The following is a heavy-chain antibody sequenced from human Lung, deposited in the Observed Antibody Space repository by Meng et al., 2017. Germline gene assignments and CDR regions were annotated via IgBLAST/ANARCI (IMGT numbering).Heavy chain of an antibody. CDR1: GFTFSRNG. CDR2: ISYDGSNQ. Sequence: GQLVELGGGVVQPGRSLRPSWPASGFTFSRNGMHWVRQAPGKGLEWVAAISYDGSNQHNADSVKGRFTISRENSENTLYLQMNSLRAEDTAVYYCARNNYGDYYFDYWGQGTLVTVFS. J-gene: IGHJ4*02. D-gene: IGHD4-17*01. CDR3: ARNNYGDYYFDY. V-gene: IGHV3-30*01.